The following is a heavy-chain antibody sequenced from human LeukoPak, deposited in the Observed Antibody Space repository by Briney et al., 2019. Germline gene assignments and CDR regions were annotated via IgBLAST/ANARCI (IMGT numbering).Heavy chain of an antibody. Sequence: SVKVSCKASGGTFSSYAISWVRQAPGQGLEWMGRIIPILGIANYAQKFQGRVTITADKSTSTAYMELSSLRSEDTAVYYWARDLSLAAAGRKSYYWGQGTLVTVSS. CDR2: IIPILGIA. V-gene: IGHV1-69*04. D-gene: IGHD6-13*01. CDR1: GGTFSSYA. J-gene: IGHJ4*02. CDR3: ARDLSLAAAGRKSYY.